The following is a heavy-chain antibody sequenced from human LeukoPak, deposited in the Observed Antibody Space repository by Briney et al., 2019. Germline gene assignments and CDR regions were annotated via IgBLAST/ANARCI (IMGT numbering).Heavy chain of an antibody. CDR3: ARAVIPFIWNEPLGY. Sequence: ASVKVSCKASGYTFTGYYMHWVRQAPGQGLEWMGRINPNSGGTNYAQKFQGRVTMTRDTSISTAYMELSRLRSDDTAVYYCARAVIPFIWNEPLGYWGQGTLVTVSS. D-gene: IGHD1-1*01. J-gene: IGHJ4*02. V-gene: IGHV1-2*06. CDR1: GYTFTGYY. CDR2: INPNSGGT.